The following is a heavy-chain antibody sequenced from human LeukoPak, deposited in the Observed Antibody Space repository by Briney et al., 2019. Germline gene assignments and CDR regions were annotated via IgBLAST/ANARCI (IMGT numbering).Heavy chain of an antibody. D-gene: IGHD3-3*01. Sequence: ASVKVSCKASGYTFTSYGISWVRQAPGQGLEWMGWISAYNGNTNYAQKLQGRVTMTTDTSTSAAYMELRSLRSDDTAVYYCARGGIYDFWSGYIAPHAFDIWGQGTMVTVSS. CDR3: ARGGIYDFWSGYIAPHAFDI. CDR1: GYTFTSYG. V-gene: IGHV1-18*01. CDR2: ISAYNGNT. J-gene: IGHJ3*02.